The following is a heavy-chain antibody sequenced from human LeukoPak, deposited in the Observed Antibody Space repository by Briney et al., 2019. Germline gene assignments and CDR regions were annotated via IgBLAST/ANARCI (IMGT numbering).Heavy chain of an antibody. D-gene: IGHD1-26*01. CDR3: ARWDSGSRPD. CDR1: GFTFSDHY. Sequence: GGSLRLSCAASGFTFSDHYMDWVRQAPGKGLEWVGRTKNKANSYTTEYAASVKGRFTISRDESKNSLYLQMNSLKTADTAVYYCARWDSGSRPDWGQGTLVTVPS. V-gene: IGHV3-72*01. J-gene: IGHJ4*02. CDR2: TKNKANSYTT.